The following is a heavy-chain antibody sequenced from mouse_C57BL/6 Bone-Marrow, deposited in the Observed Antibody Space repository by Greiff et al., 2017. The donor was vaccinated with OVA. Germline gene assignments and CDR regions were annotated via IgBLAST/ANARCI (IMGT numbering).Heavy chain of an antibody. CDR3: ARKGSYYSNPAWFAY. J-gene: IGHJ3*01. V-gene: IGHV1-81*01. CDR2: IYPRSGNT. CDR1: GYTFTSYG. D-gene: IGHD2-5*01. Sequence: VQRVESGAELARPGASVKLSCKASGYTFTSYGISWVKQRTGQGLEWIGEIYPRSGNTYYNEKFKGKATLTADKSSSTAYMELRSLTSEDSAVYFCARKGSYYSNPAWFAYWGQGTLVTVSA.